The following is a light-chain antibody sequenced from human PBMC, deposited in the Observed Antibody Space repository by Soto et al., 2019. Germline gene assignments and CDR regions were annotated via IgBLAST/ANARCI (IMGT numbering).Light chain of an antibody. J-gene: IGLJ1*01. CDR1: SSDVGGYNY. CDR3: CSYTSSSTPWV. CDR2: DVS. V-gene: IGLV2-14*03. Sequence: QSALTQPAPLSGSPGQLIPISCTGTSSDVGGYNYVSWYQQHPGKAPKLMIYDVSDRPSGVSNRFSASKSGNTASLTISGLQAEDEADYYCCSYTSSSTPWVFGTGTKVTVL.